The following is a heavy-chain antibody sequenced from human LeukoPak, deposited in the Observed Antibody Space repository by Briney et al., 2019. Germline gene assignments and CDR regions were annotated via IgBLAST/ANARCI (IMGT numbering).Heavy chain of an antibody. CDR1: GYTFTDYY. CDR3: AREEWMVLTAGIDY. J-gene: IGHJ4*02. V-gene: IGHV1-2*02. D-gene: IGHD2-21*02. Sequence: ASVKVSCKASGYTFTDYYMHWVRQAPGQGLEWMGWINPKSGGTNYAQKFQGRVTMTRDTFISAAYMELTRLRSDDTAVYYCAREEWMVLTAGIDYWGQGTLVTVPS. CDR2: INPKSGGT.